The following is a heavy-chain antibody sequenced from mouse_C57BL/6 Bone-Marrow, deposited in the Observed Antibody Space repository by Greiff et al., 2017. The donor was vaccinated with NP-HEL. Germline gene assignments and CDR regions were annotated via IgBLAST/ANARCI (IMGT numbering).Heavy chain of an antibody. CDR2: IYPRSGNT. D-gene: IGHD2-3*01. CDR3: ARSGGYYVPYWYFDV. Sequence: QVQLQQSGAELARPGASVKLSCKASGYTFTSYGISWVKQRTGQGLEWIGEIYPRSGNTYYNEKFKGKATLTADTSSSTAYMELRSLTSEDSAVYFCARSGGYYVPYWYFDVWGTGTTVTVSS. CDR1: GYTFTSYG. V-gene: IGHV1-81*01. J-gene: IGHJ1*03.